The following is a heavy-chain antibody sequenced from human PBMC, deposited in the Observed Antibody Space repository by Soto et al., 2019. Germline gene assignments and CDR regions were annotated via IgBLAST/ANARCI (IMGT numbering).Heavy chain of an antibody. CDR3: ARALSGYDPY. D-gene: IGHD5-12*01. CDR2: ISYDGNNK. V-gene: IGHV3-30-3*01. Sequence: ESGGGVVQTGRSLRLSCAASGFTFSSYAMHWVRQAPGKGLEWVALISYDGNNKYYADSVKGRFTISRDNSKNTLYLQMNSLRAEDTAVYYCARALSGYDPYWGQGTLVTVSS. J-gene: IGHJ4*02. CDR1: GFTFSSYA.